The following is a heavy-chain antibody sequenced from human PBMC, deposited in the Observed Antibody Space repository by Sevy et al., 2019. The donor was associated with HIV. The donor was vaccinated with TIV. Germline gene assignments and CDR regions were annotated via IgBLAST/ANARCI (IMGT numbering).Heavy chain of an antibody. CDR1: GFTFSSNS. J-gene: IGHJ3*02. CDR3: ARNNCSISNCYMGDVFDI. V-gene: IGHV3-21*01. D-gene: IGHD2-2*02. Sequence: GGSLRLSCAASGFTFSSNSMNWVRQAPGKGLEWVSSISGISNYIYYADSMKGRFTVSRDNARNSLYLQMNSLRAEDTGVYYCARNNCSISNCYMGDVFDIWGQGTMVTVSS. CDR2: ISGISNYI.